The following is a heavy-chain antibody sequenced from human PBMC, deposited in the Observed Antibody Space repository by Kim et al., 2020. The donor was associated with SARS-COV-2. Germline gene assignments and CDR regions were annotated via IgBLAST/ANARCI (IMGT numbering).Heavy chain of an antibody. V-gene: IGHV1-46*01. Sequence: ASVKVSCKASGYTFTSYYMHWVRQAPGQGLEWMGIINPSGGSTSYAQKFQGRVTMTRDMSTSTVYMELSSLRSEDTAVYYCARDTQNSSGWLPPRDAFDIWGQGTMVTVSS. J-gene: IGHJ3*02. CDR2: INPSGGST. D-gene: IGHD6-19*01. CDR1: GYTFTSYY. CDR3: ARDTQNSSGWLPPRDAFDI.